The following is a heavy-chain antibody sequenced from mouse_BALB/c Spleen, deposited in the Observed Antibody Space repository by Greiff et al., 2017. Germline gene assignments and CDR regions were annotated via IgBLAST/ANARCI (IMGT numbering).Heavy chain of an antibody. J-gene: IGHJ3*01. CDR2: ISSGSSTI. CDR1: GFTFSSFG. Sequence: EVKLVESGGGLVQPGGSRKLSCAASGFTFSSFGMHWVSQAPEKGLEWVAYISSGSSTIYYADTVKGRFTISRDNPKNTLFLQMTSLRSEDTAMYYCARPGKSTMITTLAYWGQGTLVTVSA. D-gene: IGHD2-4*01. CDR3: ARPGKSTMITTLAY. V-gene: IGHV5-17*02.